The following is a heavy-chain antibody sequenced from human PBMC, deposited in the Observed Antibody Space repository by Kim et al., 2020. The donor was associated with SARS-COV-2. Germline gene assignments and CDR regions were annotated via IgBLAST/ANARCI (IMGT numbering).Heavy chain of an antibody. Sequence: SETLSLTCTVSGGSISSSSYYWGWIRQPPGKGLEWIGSIYYSGSTYYNPSLKSRVTISVDTSKNQFSLKLSSVTAADTAVYYCARHALQGVVIPFDYWGQGTLVTVSS. V-gene: IGHV4-39*01. CDR1: GGSISSSSYY. CDR2: IYYSGST. J-gene: IGHJ4*02. D-gene: IGHD3-3*01. CDR3: ARHALQGVVIPFDY.